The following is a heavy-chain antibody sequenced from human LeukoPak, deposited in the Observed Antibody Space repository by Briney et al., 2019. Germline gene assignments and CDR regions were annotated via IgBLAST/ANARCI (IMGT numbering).Heavy chain of an antibody. CDR2: IKSKTDGETT. J-gene: IGHJ6*02. CDR1: GFTFNNAW. Sequence: GGSLILSCAASGFTFNNAWMTRVRQAAGQGLEWVGRIKSKTDGETTDYAAPVKGRFIILRDDSKSTLYLQMNSLKTEDTAVYYCTTPRREYKYGYHYYGMDVWGQGTTVTVSS. D-gene: IGHD5-18*01. CDR3: TTPRREYKYGYHYYGMDV. V-gene: IGHV3-15*01.